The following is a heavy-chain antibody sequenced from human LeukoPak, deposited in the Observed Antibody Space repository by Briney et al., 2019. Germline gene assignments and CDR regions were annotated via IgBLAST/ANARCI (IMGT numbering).Heavy chain of an antibody. J-gene: IGHJ4*02. V-gene: IGHV4-39*07. D-gene: IGHD1-26*01. CDR3: ASEGGSYYSHFDY. CDR2: IYYSGST. CDR1: GGSISSSSYY. Sequence: PSETLSLTCTVSGGSISSSSYYWGWIRQPPGKGLEWIGSIYYSGSTYYNPSLKSRVTISVDTSKNQFSLKLSSVTAADTAVYYCASEGGSYYSHFDYWGQGTLVTVSS.